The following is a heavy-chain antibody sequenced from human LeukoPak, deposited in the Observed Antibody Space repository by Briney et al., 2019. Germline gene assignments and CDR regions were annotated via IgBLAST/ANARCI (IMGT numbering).Heavy chain of an antibody. CDR3: ARAPADYGLDY. D-gene: IGHD4-17*01. V-gene: IGHV3-48*03. CDR1: GFTFSTSE. J-gene: IGHJ4*02. Sequence: GGSLRLSCAASGFTFSTSEMSWVRQAPGKGLEWVSYISSSGTTTYYADSVKGRFTVSRDNAKNSLYLQMHSLRAEDTALYYCARAPADYGLDYWGQGTLVTVSS. CDR2: ISSSGTTT.